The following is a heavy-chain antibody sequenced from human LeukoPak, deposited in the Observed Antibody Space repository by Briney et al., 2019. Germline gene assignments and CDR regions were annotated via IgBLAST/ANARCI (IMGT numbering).Heavy chain of an antibody. CDR2: IKSKTDGGTT. V-gene: IGHV3-15*01. D-gene: IGHD1-26*01. J-gene: IGHJ4*02. CDR1: GFTFNSYG. Sequence: GGSLRLSCAASGFTFNSYGMHWVRQAPGKGLEWVGRIKSKTDGGTTDYAAPVKGRFTISRDDSKNTLYLQMNSLKTEDTAVYYCTTEVGATTGSDYWGQGTLVTVSS. CDR3: TTEVGATTGSDY.